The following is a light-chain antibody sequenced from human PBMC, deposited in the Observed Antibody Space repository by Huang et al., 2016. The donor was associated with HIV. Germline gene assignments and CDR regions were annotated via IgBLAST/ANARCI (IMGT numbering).Light chain of an antibody. Sequence: DIVMTQSPLSLPVTPGEPASISCRSSQSLLHSNGYNYLDWYLQKPGQSPQLLIYLGSNRASGVHERFSGSGSGTDFTLRINRVEAEDVGVYYCMQALLTPWTFGQGTKVEIK. V-gene: IGKV2-28*01. J-gene: IGKJ1*01. CDR3: MQALLTPWT. CDR2: LGS. CDR1: QSLLHSNGYNY.